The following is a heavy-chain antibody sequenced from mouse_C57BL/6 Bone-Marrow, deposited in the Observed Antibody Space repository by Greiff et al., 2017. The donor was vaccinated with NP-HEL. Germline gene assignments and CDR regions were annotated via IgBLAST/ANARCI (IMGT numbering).Heavy chain of an antibody. J-gene: IGHJ3*01. Sequence: DVKLQESGPGLVKPSQSLSLTRSVTGYSITSGYYWNWIRQFPGNKLEWMGYISYDGSNNYNPSLKNRISITRDTSKNQFFLKLNSVTTEDTATYYCARGWDYWGQGTLVTVSA. CDR3: ARGWDY. CDR1: GYSITSGYY. D-gene: IGHD4-1*01. CDR2: ISYDGSN. V-gene: IGHV3-6*01.